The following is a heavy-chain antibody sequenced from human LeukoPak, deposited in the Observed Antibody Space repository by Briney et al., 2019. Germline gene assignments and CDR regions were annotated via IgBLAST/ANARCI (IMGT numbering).Heavy chain of an antibody. CDR2: IYHSRST. Sequence: PSETLSLTCAVSGGSISSGGYSGSWIRQPPGKGLEWIGYIYHSRSTYYNPSRKSRVTIPVDRSKTQFSLKLSSDTAADKAVYYCARAKAINYDSSGHDAFDIWGQGTMVTVSS. J-gene: IGHJ3*02. D-gene: IGHD3-22*01. CDR3: ARAKAINYDSSGHDAFDI. V-gene: IGHV4-30-2*01. CDR1: GGSISSGGYS.